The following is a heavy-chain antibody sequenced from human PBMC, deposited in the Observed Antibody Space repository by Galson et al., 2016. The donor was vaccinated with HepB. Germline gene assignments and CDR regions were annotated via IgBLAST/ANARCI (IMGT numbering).Heavy chain of an antibody. CDR3: AGINAATLDAFDV. V-gene: IGHV1-2*02. D-gene: IGHD3-16*01. CDR2: ISPNSGDT. J-gene: IGHJ3*01. Sequence: SVKVSCKASGYLFTDYYIHWVRRAPGQGLEWMGWISPNSGDTNYAQKFRGRVTLTRDTSITTSFLELDSLTSDDTATSYCAGINAATLDAFDVWGQGTLVTVSS. CDR1: GYLFTDYY.